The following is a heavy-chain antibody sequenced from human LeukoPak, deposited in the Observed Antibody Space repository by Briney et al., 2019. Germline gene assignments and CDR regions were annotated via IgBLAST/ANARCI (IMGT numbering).Heavy chain of an antibody. CDR1: GGSISSYY. J-gene: IGHJ4*02. D-gene: IGHD3-22*01. Sequence: SETLSLTCTVSGGSISSYYWSWIRQPPGKGLEWIGEINHSGSTNYNPSLKSRVTISVDTSKNQFSLKLSSVTAADTAVYYCARDPLDGYDSSGYYGLDYWGQGTLVTVSS. V-gene: IGHV4-34*01. CDR3: ARDPLDGYDSSGYYGLDY. CDR2: INHSGST.